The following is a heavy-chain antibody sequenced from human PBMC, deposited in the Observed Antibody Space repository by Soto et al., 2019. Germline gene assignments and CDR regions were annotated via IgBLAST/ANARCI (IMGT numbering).Heavy chain of an antibody. J-gene: IGHJ5*02. V-gene: IGHV3-23*01. D-gene: IGHD3-22*01. CDR1: GSTFISHA. CDR3: AKDYYDSSGYPAFLVDP. Sequence: PVGPLRHSCAASGSTFISHAVSWVRKAPGKGLEWISVISGSGDRTNYADSVKGRFTISRDNSKNTMNLQMNGPRAEDTAVYYCAKDYYDSSGYPAFLVDPWGQGSLVTASA. CDR2: ISGSGDRT.